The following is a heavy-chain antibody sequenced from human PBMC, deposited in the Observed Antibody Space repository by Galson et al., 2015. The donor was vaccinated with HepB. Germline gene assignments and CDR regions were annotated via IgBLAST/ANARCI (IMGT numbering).Heavy chain of an antibody. J-gene: IGHJ2*01. D-gene: IGHD3-10*01. CDR1: GGSISSYY. CDR3: ARRALWSGSWYFDL. Sequence: SETLSLTCTVSGGSISSYYWSWIRQPPGKGLEWIGYIYYSGSTNYNSSLKSRVTISVDTSKNQFSLKLSTVTAADTAVYYCARRALWSGSWYFDLWGRGTLVTVSS. CDR2: IYYSGST. V-gene: IGHV4-59*01.